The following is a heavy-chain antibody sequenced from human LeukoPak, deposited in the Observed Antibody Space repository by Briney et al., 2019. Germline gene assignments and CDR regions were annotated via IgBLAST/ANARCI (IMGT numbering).Heavy chain of an antibody. V-gene: IGHV3-23*01. J-gene: IGHJ1*01. Sequence: PGGSLRLSCAASGFTFRSYAMSWVRQAPGKGLEWVSAISGSGGSTYYADSVKGRFTISRDNSKNTLYLQMNSLRAEDTAVYYCAKVYLSYDFWSGYSRDEYFQHWGQGTLVTVSS. D-gene: IGHD3-3*01. CDR2: ISGSGGST. CDR3: AKVYLSYDFWSGYSRDEYFQH. CDR1: GFTFRSYA.